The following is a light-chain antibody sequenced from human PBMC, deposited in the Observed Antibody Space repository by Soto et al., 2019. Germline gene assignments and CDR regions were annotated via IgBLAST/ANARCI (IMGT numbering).Light chain of an antibody. J-gene: IGKJ5*01. CDR3: QQYNTYST. CDR2: DAS. CDR1: QTISTW. V-gene: IGKV1-5*01. Sequence: DIQVTQSPPTLSASVGDRVTITCRASQTISTWMAWYQQKPGKAPKLLVYDASTLQSGVASRFSGSGSGTEFTLTISSLQPDDFATYYCQQYNTYSTFGQGTRLEIK.